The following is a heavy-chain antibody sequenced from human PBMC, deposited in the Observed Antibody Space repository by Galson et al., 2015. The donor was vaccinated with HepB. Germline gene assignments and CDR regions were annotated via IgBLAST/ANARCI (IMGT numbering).Heavy chain of an antibody. CDR1: GYTFTDYW. Sequence: SVKVSCKASGYTFTDYWTHWVRQAPGQGLEWMGCIDPKSGGTKYAQKLQGRVTATSDTSISTAYMELSSLTSDDTAVYYCVRDPGSGWGFDPWGQGTLVTVSS. CDR3: VRDPGSGWGFDP. CDR2: IDPKSGGT. D-gene: IGHD6-19*01. V-gene: IGHV1-2*02. J-gene: IGHJ5*02.